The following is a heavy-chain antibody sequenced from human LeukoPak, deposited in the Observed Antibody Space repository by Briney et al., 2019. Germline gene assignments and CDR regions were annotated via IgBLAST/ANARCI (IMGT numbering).Heavy chain of an antibody. CDR2: IYTSEIT. J-gene: IGHJ4*02. Sequence: SQTLSLTCAVSGGSISSGYYYWSWIRQPAGKGLEWIGRIYTSEITNYNPSLKSRVTMSGDTSKNQFSLKLSSVTAADTAVYYCARGYSTSSKGDFDYWGQGTLVTVSS. D-gene: IGHD6-6*01. V-gene: IGHV4-61*02. CDR1: GGSISSGYYY. CDR3: ARGYSTSSKGDFDY.